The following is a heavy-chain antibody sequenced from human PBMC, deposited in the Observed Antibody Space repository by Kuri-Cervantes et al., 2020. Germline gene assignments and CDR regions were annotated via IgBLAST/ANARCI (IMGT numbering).Heavy chain of an antibody. J-gene: IGHJ4*02. Sequence: GGSLRLSCTASGFTFGDYAMSWVRQAPGKGLVWVSRISTDGNESIYADSVKGRFTMSRDNAKNTVHLQMNSLRAEDTAVYYCTRDSWLSLDYWGQGILVTVSS. CDR1: GFTFGDYA. CDR2: ISTDGNES. D-gene: IGHD5-24*01. CDR3: TRDSWLSLDY. V-gene: IGHV3-74*01.